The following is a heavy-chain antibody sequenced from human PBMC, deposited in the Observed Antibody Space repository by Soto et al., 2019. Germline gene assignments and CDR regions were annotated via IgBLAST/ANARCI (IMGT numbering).Heavy chain of an antibody. CDR2: ISGSGGST. Sequence: GGSLRLSCAASGFTFSSYAMSWVRQAPGKGLEWVSAISGSGGSTYYADCVKGRFTISRDHRKDTLYLQMNSLRAEDTAVYYRARGHTFDSTPHYYFDYLGQGTMVTVSS. D-gene: IGHD3-9*01. J-gene: IGHJ4*02. V-gene: IGHV3-23*01. CDR3: ARGHTFDSTPHYYFDY. CDR1: GFTFSSYA.